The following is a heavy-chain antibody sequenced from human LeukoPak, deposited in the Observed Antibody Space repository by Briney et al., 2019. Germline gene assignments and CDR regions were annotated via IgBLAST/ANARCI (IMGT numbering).Heavy chain of an antibody. Sequence: PGGSLRLSCAASGFTFSSYEMNWVRQAPGKGLEWVSYISSSGSTIYYADSVKGRFTISRDNAKNSLYLQMNSLRAEDTAVYYCAKGVSAAADDAFDIWGQGTMVTVSS. J-gene: IGHJ3*02. D-gene: IGHD6-13*01. V-gene: IGHV3-48*03. CDR3: AKGVSAAADDAFDI. CDR2: ISSSGSTI. CDR1: GFTFSSYE.